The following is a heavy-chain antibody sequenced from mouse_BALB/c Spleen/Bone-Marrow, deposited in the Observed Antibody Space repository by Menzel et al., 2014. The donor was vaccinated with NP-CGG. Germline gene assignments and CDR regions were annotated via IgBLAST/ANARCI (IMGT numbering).Heavy chain of an antibody. J-gene: IGHJ4*01. CDR3: ARYGYSYAMDY. V-gene: IGHV2-9*02. D-gene: IGHD2-2*01. Sequence: VKLMESGPGPVAPSQSLSITCTVSGFSLTSYGVHWVRQPPGKGLEWLGVIWAGGSTNYNSALMSRLSISKDNSKSQVFLKMNSLQTDDTAMYYCARYGYSYAMDYWGQGASVTVSS. CDR2: IWAGGST. CDR1: GFSLTSYG.